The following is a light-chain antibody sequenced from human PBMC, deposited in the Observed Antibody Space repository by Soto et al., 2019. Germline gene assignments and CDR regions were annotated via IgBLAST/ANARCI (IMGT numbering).Light chain of an antibody. Sequence: QSALTQPRSVSGSPGQSITISCTGTSSDVGSYNLVSWYQQHPGKAPKLMIYEGSKRPSGVSNRFSGSKSGNTASLTISGLQAEDEADYYCCSYAGIYVFGTGTKLTVL. CDR3: CSYAGIYV. V-gene: IGLV2-23*01. CDR1: SSDVGSYNL. CDR2: EGS. J-gene: IGLJ1*01.